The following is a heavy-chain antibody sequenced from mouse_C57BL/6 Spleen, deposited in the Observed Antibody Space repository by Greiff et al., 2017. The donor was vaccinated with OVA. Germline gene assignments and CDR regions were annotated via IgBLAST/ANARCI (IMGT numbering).Heavy chain of an antibody. J-gene: IGHJ3*01. D-gene: IGHD3-2*02. V-gene: IGHV5-6*02. Sequence: EVKLEESGGDLVKPGGSLKLSCAASGFTFSSYGMSWVRQTPDKRLEWVATISSGGSYTYYPDSVKGRFTISRDNAKNTLYMQMSSLKSEDTAMYYCARTAQAPFAYWGQGTLVTVSA. CDR2: ISSGGSYT. CDR3: ARTAQAPFAY. CDR1: GFTFSSYG.